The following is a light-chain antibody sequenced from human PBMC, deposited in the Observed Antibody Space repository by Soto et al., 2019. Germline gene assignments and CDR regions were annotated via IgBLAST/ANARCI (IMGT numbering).Light chain of an antibody. CDR3: QHLNNYPPFT. V-gene: IGKV1-9*01. CDR2: GTF. Sequence: IQLTQSPSSLSASVGDRVSITCRASQVIKTYLAWYQQKQGKAPKLLISGTFTLQSGVPSRFNGSGSGTDFTLTISRLQPEDFATYYCQHLNNYPPFTFGPGTKVDLE. J-gene: IGKJ3*01. CDR1: QVIKTY.